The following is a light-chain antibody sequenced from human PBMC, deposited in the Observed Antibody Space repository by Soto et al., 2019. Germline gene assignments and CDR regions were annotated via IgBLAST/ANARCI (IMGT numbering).Light chain of an antibody. CDR3: AAWDDSLIAWV. J-gene: IGLJ3*02. V-gene: IGLV1-47*01. CDR2: WNT. CDR1: SSNIGSTP. Sequence: QSVLTQSPSASGTPGQRVTIPCSGSSSNIGSTPVSWFQQFPGTAPKLLIYWNTQRPSGVPDRFSGSKSGTSASLAISGQRSEDEADYCCAAWDDSLIAWVFGGGTKLTAL.